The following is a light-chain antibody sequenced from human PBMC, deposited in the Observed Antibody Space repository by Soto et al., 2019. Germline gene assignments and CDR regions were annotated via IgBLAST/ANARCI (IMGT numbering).Light chain of an antibody. CDR1: QSISSW. CDR2: KAS. CDR3: QQYNSYSWT. J-gene: IGKJ1*01. V-gene: IGKV1-5*03. Sequence: ILMIQSPSTLSAPVGDRVTITCRASQSISSWLAWYQQKPGKAPKLLIYKASSLESGVPSRFSGSGSGTEFTLTISSLQPDDFATYYCQQYNSYSWTFGQRTKVDIK.